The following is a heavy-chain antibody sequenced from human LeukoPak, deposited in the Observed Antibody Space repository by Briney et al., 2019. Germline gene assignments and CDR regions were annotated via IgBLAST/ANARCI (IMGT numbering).Heavy chain of an antibody. V-gene: IGHV3-30*04. D-gene: IGHD1-26*01. Sequence: HPGGSLRLSCAASGFTFSSYAMHWVRQAPGKGLEWVAVISYDGSNKYYADSVKGRFTISRDNSKNTLYLQMNSLRAEDTAVYYCASSVGATDPFDYWGQGTLVTVSS. CDR1: GFTFSSYA. J-gene: IGHJ4*02. CDR2: ISYDGSNK. CDR3: ASSVGATDPFDY.